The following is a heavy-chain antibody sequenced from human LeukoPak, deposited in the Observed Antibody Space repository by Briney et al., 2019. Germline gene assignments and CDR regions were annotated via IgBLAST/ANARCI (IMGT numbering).Heavy chain of an antibody. D-gene: IGHD2-2*01. CDR2: IYHSGST. V-gene: IGHV4-30-2*01. CDR3: ARESNADCSSTSCQTDY. Sequence: SETLSLTCTVSGGSISSGGYYWSWIRQPPGKGLEWIGYIYHSGSTYYNPSLKSRVTISVDRSKNQFSLKLSSVTAADTAVYYCARESNADCSSTSCQTDYWGQGTLVTVSS. CDR1: GGSISSGGYY. J-gene: IGHJ4*02.